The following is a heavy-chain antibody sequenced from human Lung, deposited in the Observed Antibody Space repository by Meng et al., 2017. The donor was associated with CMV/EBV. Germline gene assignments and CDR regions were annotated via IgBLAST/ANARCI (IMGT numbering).Heavy chain of an antibody. V-gene: IGHV3-30*04. CDR3: ARDFAWNFDY. CDR2: ISNDGKRK. J-gene: IGHJ4*02. Sequence: GESXKIPCVVSGFSFSTSAMHWVRQAPGKGLEWVAVISNDGKRKYYTDSVEGRFTISRDNSKHTLYLQMDSLRADDRATYYCARDFAWNFDYWGQGTMVTVSS. CDR1: GFSFSTSA.